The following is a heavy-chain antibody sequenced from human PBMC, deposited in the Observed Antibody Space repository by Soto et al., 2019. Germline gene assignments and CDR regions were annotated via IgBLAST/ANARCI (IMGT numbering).Heavy chain of an antibody. J-gene: IGHJ4*02. CDR3: ARSLSGYITHFDY. CDR2: INTDNGNT. CDR1: GYTFTNSG. V-gene: IGHV1-18*01. Sequence: ASVKVSCKASGYTFTNSGIIWVRQAPGQGLEWLGWINTDNGNTNYAQHLQGRVTLTTDTSTSTAYMELRSLRSDDTAVYYCARSLSGYITHFDYWGQGTLVTVS. D-gene: IGHD3-22*01.